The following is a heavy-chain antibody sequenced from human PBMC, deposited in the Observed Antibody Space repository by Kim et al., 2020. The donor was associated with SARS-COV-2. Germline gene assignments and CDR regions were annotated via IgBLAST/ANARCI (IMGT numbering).Heavy chain of an antibody. J-gene: IGHJ5*02. CDR1: GFTFSSCA. CDR2: ISGSGGST. V-gene: IGHV3-23*01. Sequence: GGSLRLSCAASGFTFSSCAMSWVRQAPGKGLEWVSAISGSGGSTYYADSVKGRFTISRDNSKNTLYLQMNSLRAEDTAVYYCAKGGSSSSWDNWFDPWGQGTLVTVSS. D-gene: IGHD6-13*01. CDR3: AKGGSSSSWDNWFDP.